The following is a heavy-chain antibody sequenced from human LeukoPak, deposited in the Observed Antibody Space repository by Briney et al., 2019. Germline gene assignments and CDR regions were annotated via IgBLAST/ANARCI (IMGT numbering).Heavy chain of an antibody. Sequence: KPSETLSLTCAVYGGSLSGYYRSWIRQPPGKGLEWIGEINHSGITNYNPSLKSRVIISINTSKNQFSLKVTSVTAADTAVYYCARRGYDSGSDYGGQGTLVTVSS. D-gene: IGHD3-10*01. CDR2: INHSGIT. CDR3: ARRGYDSGSDY. J-gene: IGHJ4*02. V-gene: IGHV4-34*01. CDR1: GGSLSGYY.